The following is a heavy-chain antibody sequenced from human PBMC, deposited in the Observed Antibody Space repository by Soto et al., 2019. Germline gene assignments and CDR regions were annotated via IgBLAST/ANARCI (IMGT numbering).Heavy chain of an antibody. CDR3: ANDLLVVAAIRPRDPYDY. CDR2: ISGSGVST. CDR1: GFTFSGYA. D-gene: IGHD2-15*01. Sequence: GGSLRLSCAASGFTFSGYAMSWVRQAPGKGLEWVSAISGSGVSTYYADSVKGRFTISRDNSKNKLYMQMNSLRSEDKAVYYCANDLLVVAAIRPRDPYDYWGQGTLVTVSS. J-gene: IGHJ4*02. V-gene: IGHV3-23*01.